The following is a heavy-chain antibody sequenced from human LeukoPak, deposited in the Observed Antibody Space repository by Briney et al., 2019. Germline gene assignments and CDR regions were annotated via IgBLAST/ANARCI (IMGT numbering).Heavy chain of an antibody. V-gene: IGHV4-39*07. Sequence: SETLSLTCTVSGGSIGSSSYYWGWIRQPPRKGLEWIGSIYYSGSTYYNPSLKSRVTISVDTSKNQFSLKLSSVTAADTAVYYCARDNYYDSSGYHNYFDYWGQGTLVTVSS. J-gene: IGHJ4*02. CDR3: ARDNYYDSSGYHNYFDY. CDR2: IYYSGST. D-gene: IGHD3-22*01. CDR1: GGSIGSSSYY.